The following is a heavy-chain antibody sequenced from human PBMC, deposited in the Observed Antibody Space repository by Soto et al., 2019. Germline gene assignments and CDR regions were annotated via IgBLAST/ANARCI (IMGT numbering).Heavy chain of an antibody. CDR2: IYHSGST. Sequence: QLQLQESGSGLVKPSQTLSLTCAVSGGSISSGGYSWSWIRQPPGKGLEWIGYIYHSGSTYYNPSLKSRVTISVDRSQNQFSLKLSSVTAADTAVYYCARGGMTTVTPHDAFDIWGQGTMVTVSS. J-gene: IGHJ3*02. CDR3: ARGGMTTVTPHDAFDI. V-gene: IGHV4-30-2*01. CDR1: GGSISSGGYS. D-gene: IGHD4-17*01.